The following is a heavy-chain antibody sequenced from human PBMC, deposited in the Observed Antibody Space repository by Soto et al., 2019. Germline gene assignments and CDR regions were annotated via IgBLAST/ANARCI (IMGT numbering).Heavy chain of an antibody. CDR1: GFTFGAYT. D-gene: IGHD6-13*01. CDR2: INGNGRGT. Sequence: LRLSCVGSGFTFGAYTMAWVRQAPGKGLEWVSGINGNGRGTYYADSVKGRFTISRDNSKNTLYLQMNSLRAEDTAVYYCAKDKAAAGNFDYWGQGTQVTVSS. J-gene: IGHJ4*02. V-gene: IGHV3-23*01. CDR3: AKDKAAAGNFDY.